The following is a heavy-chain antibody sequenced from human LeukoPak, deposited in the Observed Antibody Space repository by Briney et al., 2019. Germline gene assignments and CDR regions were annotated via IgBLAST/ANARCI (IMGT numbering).Heavy chain of an antibody. Sequence: GGSLRLSCAASGFTFSSYWMSWVRQAPGKGPEFVAHINEDGSEKNYVDSVKGRFTISRDNAKKSVSLQMSSLRAEDTAVYYCARDPGYSAFDVWGQGAMVSVSS. J-gene: IGHJ3*01. CDR3: ARDPGYSAFDV. CDR2: INEDGSEK. CDR1: GFTFSSYW. D-gene: IGHD5-18*01. V-gene: IGHV3-7*01.